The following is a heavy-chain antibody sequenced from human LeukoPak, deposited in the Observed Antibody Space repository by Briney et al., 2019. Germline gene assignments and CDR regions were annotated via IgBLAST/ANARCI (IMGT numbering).Heavy chain of an antibody. CDR1: GYTFTGYY. D-gene: IGHD3-3*01. J-gene: IGHJ4*02. V-gene: IGHV1-46*01. Sequence: ASVKVSCKASGYTFTGYYMHWVRQAPGQGLEWMGIINPSGGSTSYAQKFQGRVTMTRDMSTSTVYMELSSLRSEDTAVYYCARVRGAYDFWSGYNDYWGQGTLVTVSS. CDR3: ARVRGAYDFWSGYNDY. CDR2: INPSGGST.